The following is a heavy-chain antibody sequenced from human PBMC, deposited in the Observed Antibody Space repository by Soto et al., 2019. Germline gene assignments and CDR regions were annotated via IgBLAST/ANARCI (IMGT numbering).Heavy chain of an antibody. CDR2: INGGNGKT. CDR3: ARSSGGNFGIIIEGTNWFAP. CDR1: GYTFTSYA. J-gene: IGHJ5*02. V-gene: IGHV1-3*01. Sequence: ASVKVSCKASGYTFTSYAMHWVRQAPGQRLEWMGWINGGNGKTKYSQKFQGRVTITRDTSASTAYMELSSLRSEDTAVYYCARSSGGNFGIIIEGTNWFAPWGQGTLVTVSS. D-gene: IGHD1-26*01.